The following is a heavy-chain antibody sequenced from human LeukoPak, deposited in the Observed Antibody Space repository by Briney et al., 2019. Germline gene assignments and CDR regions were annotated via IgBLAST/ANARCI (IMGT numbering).Heavy chain of an antibody. CDR1: GFTFSSYA. J-gene: IGHJ3*02. Sequence: PGGSLRLSCAASGFTFSSYAMHWVRQAPGKGLEWVAVIWYDGSNKYYADSVKGRFTISRDNSKNTLYLQMNSLRAEDTAVYYCASAFRAGTDAFDIWGQGTMVTVSS. CDR3: ASAFRAGTDAFDI. CDR2: IWYDGSNK. V-gene: IGHV3-33*01. D-gene: IGHD6-19*01.